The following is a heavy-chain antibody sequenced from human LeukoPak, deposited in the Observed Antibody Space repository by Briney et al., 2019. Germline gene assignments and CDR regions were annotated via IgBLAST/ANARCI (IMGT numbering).Heavy chain of an antibody. CDR3: ARDTASYSSSYQGYNWFDP. V-gene: IGHV1-69*05. J-gene: IGHJ5*02. CDR2: IIPIFGTA. Sequence: SVKVSCKASGGTFSSHAISWVRQAPGQGLEWMGGIIPIFGTANYAQKFQGRVTITTDESTSTAYMELSSLRSEDTAVYYCARDTASYSSSYQGYNWFDPWGQGTLVTVSS. D-gene: IGHD6-6*01. CDR1: GGTFSSHA.